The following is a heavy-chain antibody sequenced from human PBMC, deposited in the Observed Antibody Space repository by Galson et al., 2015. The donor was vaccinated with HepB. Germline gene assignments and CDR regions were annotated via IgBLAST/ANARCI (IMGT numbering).Heavy chain of an antibody. V-gene: IGHV3-21*01. Sequence: SLRLSCAASGFTFSAYSMNWVRQAPGKGLEWVSFISASSGYIYYADSVKGRFIISRDNAKNSLSLQMNSLRVEDTAVYYCARDFSAFDYWGQGTLVTVSS. J-gene: IGHJ4*02. D-gene: IGHD2/OR15-2a*01. CDR3: ARDFSAFDY. CDR2: ISASSGYI. CDR1: GFTFSAYS.